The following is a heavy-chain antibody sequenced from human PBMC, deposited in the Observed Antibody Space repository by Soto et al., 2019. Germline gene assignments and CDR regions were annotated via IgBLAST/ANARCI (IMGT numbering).Heavy chain of an antibody. Sequence: GASVKVSCQASGYNFTSYGMSWVRQAHGQGLEWVGWISAYNGNTNYAQKLQGRVTMTTDTSTSTAYMELRSRRSHDTAVYYCARHLHSSGCAGDYYPGTDVWG. V-gene: IGHV1-18*01. J-gene: IGHJ6*02. CDR3: ARHLHSSGCAGDYYPGTDV. CDR2: ISAYNGNT. D-gene: IGHD6-19*01. CDR1: GYNFTSYG.